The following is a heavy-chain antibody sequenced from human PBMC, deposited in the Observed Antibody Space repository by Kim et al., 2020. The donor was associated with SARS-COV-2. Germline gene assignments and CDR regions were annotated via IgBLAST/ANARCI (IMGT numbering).Heavy chain of an antibody. J-gene: IGHJ6*02. Sequence: GGSLRLSCAASGFTFSSYGMHWVRQAPGKGLEWVAVIWYDGSNKYYADSVKGRFTISRDNSKNTLYLQMNSLRAEDTAVYYCARDTKRGDIVVVPAAIYYYYYGMDVWGQGTTVTVSS. CDR2: IWYDGSNK. CDR3: ARDTKRGDIVVVPAAIYYYYYGMDV. D-gene: IGHD2-2*01. CDR1: GFTFSSYG. V-gene: IGHV3-33*01.